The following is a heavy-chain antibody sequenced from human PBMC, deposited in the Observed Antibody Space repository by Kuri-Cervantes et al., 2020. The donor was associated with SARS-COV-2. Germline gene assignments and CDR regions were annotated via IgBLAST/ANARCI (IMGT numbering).Heavy chain of an antibody. CDR2: IITSSSYI. Sequence: GGSLRLSCAASGFTFNSYSMNWVRKARGKGLEWVSSIITSSSYIYYAYSVKGRFNISRDTAKSSLYLQMISLRAEDAAVYYCARYLFGGGGYFYGMEVWGQGTTVTVSS. CDR3: ARYLFGGGGYFYGMEV. V-gene: IGHV3-21*01. CDR1: GFTFNSYS. D-gene: IGHD4-23*01. J-gene: IGHJ6*02.